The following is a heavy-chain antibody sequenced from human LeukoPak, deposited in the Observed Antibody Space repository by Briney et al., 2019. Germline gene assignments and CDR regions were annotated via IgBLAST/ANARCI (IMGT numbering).Heavy chain of an antibody. J-gene: IGHJ1*01. V-gene: IGHV3-23*01. CDR2: ISGSGGST. D-gene: IGHD2-15*01. CDR1: GFTFSSYA. Sequence: GGSLRLSCAASGFTFSSYAMSWVRQAPGKGLEWVSAISGSGGSTYYADSVKGRFTISRDNSKNTLYLQMNSLRAEDTAVYYCAKGFYCSGGSCYRAEYFQHWGQGTLVTVSS. CDR3: AKGFYCSGGSCYRAEYFQH.